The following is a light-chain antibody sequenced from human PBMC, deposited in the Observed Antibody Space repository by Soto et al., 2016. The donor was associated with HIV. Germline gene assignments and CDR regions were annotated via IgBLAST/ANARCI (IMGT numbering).Light chain of an antibody. CDR1: QSINSW. CDR2: KAS. Sequence: DIQMTQSPSTLSASVGDRVTITCRASQSINSWLAWYQQKAGKAPKLLIYKASSLESGVPSRFSGSGSGTEFTLTISSLQPDDFATYYCQHYKTYSWTFGQGTKVEIK. J-gene: IGKJ1*01. V-gene: IGKV1-5*03. CDR3: QHYKTYSWT.